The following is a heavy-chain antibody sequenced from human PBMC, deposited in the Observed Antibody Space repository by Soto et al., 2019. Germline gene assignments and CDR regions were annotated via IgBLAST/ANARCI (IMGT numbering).Heavy chain of an antibody. J-gene: IGHJ5*02. CDR3: ARGAVVGATTDGSSGWFDP. V-gene: IGHV5-10-1*01. CDR1: GYSFTRYW. Sequence: GESLKISCKGSGYSFTRYWISWVRQLPGTGLEWMGRIDPSDSYTNYSPSFQGHVTISADKSISTAYLQWSSLKASDTAMYYCARGAVVGATTDGSSGWFDPWGQGTLVTVSS. CDR2: IDPSDSYT. D-gene: IGHD1-26*01.